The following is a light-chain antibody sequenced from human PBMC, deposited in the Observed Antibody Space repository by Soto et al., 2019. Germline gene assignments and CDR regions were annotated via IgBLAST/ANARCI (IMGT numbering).Light chain of an antibody. CDR3: QQYNSFSPWT. CDR1: QSINSW. Sequence: DIQMTQSPSTLSASVGDRVTITCRASQSINSWLAWYQQKPGKAPKLLIYDASSLESGDPSRFSGSGSGTEFTLTISSLQPDDFASYYCQQYNSFSPWTFGQGTKVEIK. CDR2: DAS. V-gene: IGKV1-5*01. J-gene: IGKJ1*01.